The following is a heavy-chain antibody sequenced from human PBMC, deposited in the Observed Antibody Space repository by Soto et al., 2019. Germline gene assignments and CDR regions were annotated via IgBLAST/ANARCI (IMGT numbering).Heavy chain of an antibody. CDR1: VYTFTSYA. CDR3: ARRIPFGYGMDV. V-gene: IGHV1-3*01. J-gene: IGHJ6*02. D-gene: IGHD2-21*01. CDR2: INAVNGNT. Sequence: ASVKVSCKASVYTFTSYAMHWVRQAPGQRLELMGWINAVNGNTKXXQKFQGRVXITREASASSAXMELIXLRSEDTAVYYCARRIPFGYGMDVWAQGTTVTVSS.